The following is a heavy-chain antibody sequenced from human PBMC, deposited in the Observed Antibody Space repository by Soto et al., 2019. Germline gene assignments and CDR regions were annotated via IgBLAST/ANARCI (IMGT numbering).Heavy chain of an antibody. CDR1: GFTFSNYW. V-gene: IGHV3-7*01. D-gene: IGHD4-17*01. CDR2: IEQDGSEI. CDR3: ARGADYGAHFQH. J-gene: IGHJ1*01. Sequence: GGSLRLSCADSGFTFSNYWMNWVRQAPGKGLEWVVNIEQDGSEIYYVDSVKGRFTISRDNTKNSLYLQMNSLRAEDTAVYYCARGADYGAHFQHWGQGTLVTVSS.